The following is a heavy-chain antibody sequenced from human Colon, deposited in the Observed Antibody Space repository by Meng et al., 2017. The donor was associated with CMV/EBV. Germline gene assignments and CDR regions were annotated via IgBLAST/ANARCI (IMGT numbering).Heavy chain of an antibody. D-gene: IGHD1-26*01. Sequence: QVQLVQAGAEGKKPGASVKVSCKASGYTFTGYFMYWVRQAPGQGLEWLGVINPITGGTNYAQKFQGRVTMTRDTSMNTAYMELSRLRSDDTAVYYCASLSGGDFDYWGQGTLVTVSS. V-gene: IGHV1-2*02. CDR3: ASLSGGDFDY. CDR1: GYTFTGYF. CDR2: INPITGGT. J-gene: IGHJ4*02.